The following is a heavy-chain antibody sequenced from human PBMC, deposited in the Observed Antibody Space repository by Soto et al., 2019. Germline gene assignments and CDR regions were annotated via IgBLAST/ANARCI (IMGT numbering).Heavy chain of an antibody. CDR1: GGSISSYY. J-gene: IGHJ2*01. CDR2: NYYGGST. CDR3: ARFNWYFDL. Sequence: QVQLQESGPGLVKPSETLSLTCTVSGGSISSYYWSWIRQPPGKGLEWIGYNYYGGSTNYNPSLRIRVTKSVDTSKNQFSLKLSSVTAADTAVYYGARFNWYFDLWGRGTLVTVSS. V-gene: IGHV4-59*08.